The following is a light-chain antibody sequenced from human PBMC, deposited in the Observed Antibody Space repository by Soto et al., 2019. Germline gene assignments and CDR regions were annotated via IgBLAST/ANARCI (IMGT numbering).Light chain of an antibody. Sequence: QSALTQPPSVSAAPGQKVTTSCSGSSSNIGNNYVSWYQQLPGTAPKLLIYDNNKRPSGIPDRFSGSKSGTSATLGITGLQTGDEADYYCGTWDSSLSAFYVFGTGTKVTVL. CDR3: GTWDSSLSAFYV. CDR2: DNN. CDR1: SSNIGNNY. J-gene: IGLJ1*01. V-gene: IGLV1-51*01.